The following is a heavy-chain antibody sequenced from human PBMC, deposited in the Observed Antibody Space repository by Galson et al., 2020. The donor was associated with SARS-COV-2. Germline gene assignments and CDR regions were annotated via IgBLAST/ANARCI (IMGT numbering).Heavy chain of an antibody. Sequence: GESLKISCTASGFTFGDYYMSWIRQAPGKGLEWLSSLSGSSTYTNYADSVKGRFTLSRDNARNSLYLQMTSLRADDTAIYYCARDRDGYSSFDIWGQGTMVTVS. V-gene: IGHV3-11*06. J-gene: IGHJ3*02. CDR1: GFTFGDYY. CDR2: LSGSSTYT. CDR3: ARDRDGYSSFDI. D-gene: IGHD4-4*01.